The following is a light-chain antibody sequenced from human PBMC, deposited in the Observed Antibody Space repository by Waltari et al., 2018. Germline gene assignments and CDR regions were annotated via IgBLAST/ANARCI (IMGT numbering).Light chain of an antibody. J-gene: IGLJ2*01. V-gene: IGLV2-14*03. Sequence: QSALTQPASVSGSPGQTITISCTGSSTDIGHYNFVSWYQQSPGTAPKLILYDVSNRPSGISSRFSGSKSATTASRTISGLQAEDEADYYCSSYTTKNTLLFGGGTKLTVL. CDR1: STDIGHYNF. CDR3: SSYTTKNTLL. CDR2: DVS.